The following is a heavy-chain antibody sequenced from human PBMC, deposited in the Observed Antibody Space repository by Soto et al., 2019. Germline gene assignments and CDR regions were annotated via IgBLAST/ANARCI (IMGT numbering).Heavy chain of an antibody. CDR2: ISDSGGTT. CDR3: AKDGSSSSLQGYFDY. Sequence: GGSLRLSCAASGFTFNIYAMTWVRQAPGKGLQWVSAISDSGGTTYYADSVKGRFTISRDNSKNTVYLQMNSLRAEDTAVYYCAKDGSSSSLQGYFDYWAQGTLVTVSS. J-gene: IGHJ4*02. V-gene: IGHV3-23*01. CDR1: GFTFNIYA. D-gene: IGHD6-6*01.